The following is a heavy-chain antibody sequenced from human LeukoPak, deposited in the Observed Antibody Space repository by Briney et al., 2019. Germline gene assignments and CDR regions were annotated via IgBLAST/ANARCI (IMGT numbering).Heavy chain of an antibody. CDR2: ISGSGGST. V-gene: IGHV3-23*01. Sequence: GGTLRLSCAASGFTFSSYGMSWVRQAPGKGLEWVSAISGSGGSTYYADSVKGRFTISRDNSKNTLYPQMNSLRAEDAAVYYCAKARSSSWAYYFDYWGQGTLVTVSS. CDR1: GFTFSSYG. CDR3: AKARSSSWAYYFDY. D-gene: IGHD6-13*01. J-gene: IGHJ4*02.